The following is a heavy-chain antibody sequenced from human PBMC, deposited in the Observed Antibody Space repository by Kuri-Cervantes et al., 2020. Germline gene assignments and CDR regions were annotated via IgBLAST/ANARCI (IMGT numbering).Heavy chain of an antibody. CDR2: ISYDGSNK. CDR3: ARGRLDDFWSGYYARGYYYGMDV. V-gene: IGHV3-30-3*01. J-gene: IGHJ6*02. Sequence: GGSLRLSCAASGFTFSSYAMHWVRQAPGKGLEWVAVISYDGSNKYYADSVKGRFTISRDNSENTLYLQMNSLRAEDTAVYYCARGRLDDFWSGYYARGYYYGMDVWGQGTTVTVSS. CDR1: GFTFSSYA. D-gene: IGHD3-3*01.